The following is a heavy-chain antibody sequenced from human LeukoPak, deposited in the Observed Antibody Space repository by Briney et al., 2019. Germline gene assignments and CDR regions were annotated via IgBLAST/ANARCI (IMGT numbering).Heavy chain of an antibody. J-gene: IGHJ5*02. Sequence: SETLSLTCTVSGGSISSYYWSWIRQPPGEGLEWIGYIYYSGSTNYNPSLKSRVTISVDTSKNQFSLKLSSVTAADTAVYYCARFPGYCSGGSCYLNWFDPWGQGTLVTVSS. CDR1: GGSISSYY. CDR2: IYYSGST. D-gene: IGHD2-15*01. V-gene: IGHV4-59*08. CDR3: ARFPGYCSGGSCYLNWFDP.